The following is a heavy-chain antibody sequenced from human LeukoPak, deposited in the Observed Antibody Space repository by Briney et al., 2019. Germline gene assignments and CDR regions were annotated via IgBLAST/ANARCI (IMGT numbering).Heavy chain of an antibody. J-gene: IGHJ4*02. Sequence: SQTLSLTCAISGDSVSSNTAAWHWIRQSPSRGLEWLGRTFYRSMWFYDYEVSVKSRITINADASKNQFSLHLTSVTPEDTAVYYCARARGDVMVRGVPYTFDYWGQGTLVTVSS. V-gene: IGHV6-1*01. CDR3: ARARGDVMVRGVPYTFDY. D-gene: IGHD3-10*01. CDR1: GDSVSSNTAA. CDR2: TFYRSMWFY.